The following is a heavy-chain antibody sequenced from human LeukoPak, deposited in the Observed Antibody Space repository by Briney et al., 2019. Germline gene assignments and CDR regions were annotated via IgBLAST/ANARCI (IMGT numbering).Heavy chain of an antibody. CDR3: ARRDYRGNIDAFDV. J-gene: IGHJ3*01. CDR1: RHSMTSNW. CDR2: IYPGDSDT. D-gene: IGHD4-23*01. Sequence: GEPLKVSCEGPRHSMTSNWIGWVRQMPGKGLEWIGIIYPGDSDTRYSPSFQGQVNISADKYINTAYLQWSSLKASDTAMYFCARRDYRGNIDAFDVWGQGTMVIVSS. V-gene: IGHV5-51*01.